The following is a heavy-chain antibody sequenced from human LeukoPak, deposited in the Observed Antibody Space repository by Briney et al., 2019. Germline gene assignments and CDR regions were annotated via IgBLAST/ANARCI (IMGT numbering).Heavy chain of an antibody. D-gene: IGHD6-13*01. CDR2: ISGSGGST. CDR1: GLTFSSYA. V-gene: IGHV3-23*01. CDR3: AKGRESFSSSWSYFFDS. Sequence: AGSLRLSCAASGLTFSSYAMSWVRQAPGKGLEWVSAISGSGGSTYYADSVKGRFTISRDNYKNTVFLQMSSLRVEDTARYYCAKGRESFSSSWSYFFDSWGQGVQVTVSS. J-gene: IGHJ4*02.